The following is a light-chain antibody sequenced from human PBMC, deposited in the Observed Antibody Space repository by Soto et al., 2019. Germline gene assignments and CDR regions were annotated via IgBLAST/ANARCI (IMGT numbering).Light chain of an antibody. J-gene: IGKJ5*01. CDR3: QQSYSTLA. V-gene: IGKV1-39*01. CDR2: AAS. CDR1: QSISSY. Sequence: DIQMTQSPSSLSASVGDRVTITCRASQSISSYLNWSQQKPGKAPKLLIYAASSLQSGVPSRFSGSGSGTDFTLTISSLQPEEFATYYCQQSYSTLAFGQRTRPENK.